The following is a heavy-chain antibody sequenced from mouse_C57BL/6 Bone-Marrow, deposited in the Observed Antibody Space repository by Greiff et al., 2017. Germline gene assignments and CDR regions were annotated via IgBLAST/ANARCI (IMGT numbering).Heavy chain of an antibody. CDR2: IHPKSGST. CDR1: GYTFTSYW. V-gene: IGHV1-64*01. CDR3: ARSGGYYPAWFAY. J-gene: IGHJ3*01. D-gene: IGHD2-3*01. Sequence: VQLQQPGAELVKPGASVKLSCKASGYTFTSYWMHWVKQRPGQGLEWVGMIHPKSGSTNYNEKFKSKATLTVDKSSSTAYMPLSSLTSEDSAVYYCARSGGYYPAWFAYWGQGTLVTVSA.